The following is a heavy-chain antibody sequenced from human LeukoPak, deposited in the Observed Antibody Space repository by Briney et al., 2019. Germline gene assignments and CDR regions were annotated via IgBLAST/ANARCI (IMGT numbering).Heavy chain of an antibody. V-gene: IGHV3-23*01. CDR3: AKVRVSSGWYIDY. J-gene: IGHJ4*02. CDR1: GFSFSSYA. Sequence: GGSLRLSCAASGFSFSSYAMRWVRQAPGKGLEWVSAISGSGGSTYYADSVKGRFTISRDNSKNTVYLQMNSLTAEDTALYYCAKVRVSSGWYIDYWGQGALVTVSS. D-gene: IGHD6-19*01. CDR2: ISGSGGST.